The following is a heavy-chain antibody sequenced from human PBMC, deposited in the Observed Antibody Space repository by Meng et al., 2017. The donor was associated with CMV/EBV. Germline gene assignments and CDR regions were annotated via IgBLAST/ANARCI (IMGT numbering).Heavy chain of an antibody. CDR2: INPNSGGT. J-gene: IGHJ4*02. Sequence: QVHLVQPGATVKNPGASVKASCKASGYTFTGYYMHWVRQAPGQGLEWMGWINPNSGGTNYAQKFQGRVTMTRDTSISTAYMELSRLRSDDTAVYYCARAEVGVVLAPGDYWGQGTLVTVSS. CDR3: ARAEVGVVLAPGDY. CDR1: GYTFTGYY. V-gene: IGHV1-2*02. D-gene: IGHD3-3*01.